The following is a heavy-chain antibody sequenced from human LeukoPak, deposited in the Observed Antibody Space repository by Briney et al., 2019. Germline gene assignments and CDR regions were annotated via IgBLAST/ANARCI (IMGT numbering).Heavy chain of an antibody. CDR3: ARDPSGIAIGSSWFDL. D-gene: IGHD2-21*01. Sequence: PSETLSLTCTVSGGSISSYYWSWIRQPPGKGLEWSGYIYYSGSTNYNPSLKSRVTISVDTSKNQFSLKLSSVTAADTAVYYCARDPSGIAIGSSWFDLWGPGTLVTVSS. J-gene: IGHJ5*02. V-gene: IGHV4-59*01. CDR2: IYYSGST. CDR1: GGSISSYY.